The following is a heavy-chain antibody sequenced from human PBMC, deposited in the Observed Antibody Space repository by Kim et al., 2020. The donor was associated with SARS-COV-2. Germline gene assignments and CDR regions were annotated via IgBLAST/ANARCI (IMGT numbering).Heavy chain of an antibody. CDR1: GFTFSSYA. V-gene: IGHV3-23*01. D-gene: IGHD3-10*01. Sequence: GGSLRLSCAASGFTFSSYAMSWVRQAPGKGLEWVSAISGSGGSTYYADSVKGRFTISRDNSKNTLYLQMNSLRAEDTAVYYCAKVPALLWFGARLYYFDDWAQETLVTVSS. J-gene: IGHJ4*02. CDR3: AKVPALLWFGARLYYFDD. CDR2: ISGSGGST.